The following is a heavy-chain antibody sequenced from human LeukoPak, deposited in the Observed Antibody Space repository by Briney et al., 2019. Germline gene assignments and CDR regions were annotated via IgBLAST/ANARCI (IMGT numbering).Heavy chain of an antibody. V-gene: IGHV3-66*02. CDR3: ARVDETWFDY. CDR1: GFTVSSNY. J-gene: IGHJ4*02. Sequence: GGSLRLSCAASGFTVSSNYMSWVRQAPGKGLEWVSVIYSGGSTYYVDSVKGRFTISRDNSKNTLYLQMNSLRAEDTAVYYCARVDETWFDYWGQGTLVTVSS. CDR2: IYSGGST.